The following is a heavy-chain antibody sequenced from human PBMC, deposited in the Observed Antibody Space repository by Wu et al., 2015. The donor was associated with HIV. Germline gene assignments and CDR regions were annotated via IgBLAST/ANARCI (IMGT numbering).Heavy chain of an antibody. J-gene: IGHJ6*03. CDR3: ARDGSGTSMIEDPPDYYMDV. D-gene: IGHD3-22*01. CDR2: LIPMYGTA. Sequence: QVQLVQSGAEVKKPGSSVRVSCQASGATFSSYGISWVRQAPGQGLEWMGRLIPMYGTANYAQKFQGRVTITADESTSTAYMELSSLRSEDTAVYYCARDGSGTSMIEDPPDYYMDVWGKGDHGHRLL. V-gene: IGHV1-69*13. CDR1: GATFSSYG.